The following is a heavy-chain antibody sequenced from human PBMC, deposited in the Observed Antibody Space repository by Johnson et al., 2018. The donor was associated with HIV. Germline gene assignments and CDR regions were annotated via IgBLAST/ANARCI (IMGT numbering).Heavy chain of an antibody. CDR3: ARATSASGTDNDAFDI. CDR2: ISKDGANN. V-gene: IGHV3-30*04. Sequence: QVQLVESGGGLVQPGGSLRLSCAASGFTFSNYPMHWVRQAPGKGLEWVAVISKDGANNYHADSVKGRFTISRDNSKNTLYVQMNSLRAEDTAIYHCARATSASGTDNDAFDIWGQGTMVTVSS. CDR1: GFTFSNYP. D-gene: IGHD6-13*01. J-gene: IGHJ3*02.